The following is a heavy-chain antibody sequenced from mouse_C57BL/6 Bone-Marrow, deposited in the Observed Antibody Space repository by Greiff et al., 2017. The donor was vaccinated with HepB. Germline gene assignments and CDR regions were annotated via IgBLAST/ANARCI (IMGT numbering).Heavy chain of an antibody. V-gene: IGHV1-82*01. CDR2: IYPGDGDT. CDR1: GYAFSSSW. CDR3: AREDWDWYFDV. Sequence: VKLVESGPELVKPGASVKISCKASGYAFSSSWMNWVKQRPGKGLEWIGRIYPGDGDTNYNGKFKGKATLTADKSSSTAYMQLSSLTSEDSAVYFCAREDWDWYFDVWGTGTTVTVSS. J-gene: IGHJ1*03. D-gene: IGHD4-1*01.